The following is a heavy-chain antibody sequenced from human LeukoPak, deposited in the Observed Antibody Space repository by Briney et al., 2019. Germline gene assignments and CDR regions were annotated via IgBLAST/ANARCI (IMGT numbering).Heavy chain of an antibody. CDR1: GFTFSSYA. D-gene: IGHD3-10*01. V-gene: IGHV3-30*03. Sequence: GGSLRLSCAASGFTFSSYAMSWVRQAPGKGLEWVAVISYDGSNKYYADSVKGRFTISRDNSKNTLYLQMNSLRAEDTAVYYCARGFGEFYYYYGMDVWGQGTTVTVSS. CDR2: ISYDGSNK. J-gene: IGHJ6*02. CDR3: ARGFGEFYYYYGMDV.